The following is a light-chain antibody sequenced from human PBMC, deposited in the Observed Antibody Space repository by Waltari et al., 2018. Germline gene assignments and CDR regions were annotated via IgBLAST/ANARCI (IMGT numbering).Light chain of an antibody. J-gene: IGKJ1*01. CDR1: QVVNSW. V-gene: IGKV1-5*03. CDR3: QHYDSHSPWT. Sequence: SQMPQSPSPLSPSVGDSLSITCRASQVVNSWLAWYQLKPGTAPKLLIYRTPRLESGLPSRLSGSGSGTGFTLTIIRLQADESATYYCQHYDSHSPWTFGKGTRVE. CDR2: RTP.